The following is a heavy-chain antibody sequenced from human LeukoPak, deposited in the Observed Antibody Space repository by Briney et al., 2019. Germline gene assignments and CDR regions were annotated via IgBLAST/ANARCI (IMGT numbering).Heavy chain of an antibody. CDR2: ISWNSGSI. V-gene: IGHV3-9*01. Sequence: GGSLRLSCAASGFTFDDYAMHWVRQAPGKGLEWVSGISWNSGSIGYADSVKGRFTISRDNAKNSLYLQMNSLRAEDTALYYCAKDMFLSSATTGFFQHWGQGTLVTVSS. CDR1: GFTFDDYA. D-gene: IGHD2-2*01. CDR3: AKDMFLSSATTGFFQH. J-gene: IGHJ1*01.